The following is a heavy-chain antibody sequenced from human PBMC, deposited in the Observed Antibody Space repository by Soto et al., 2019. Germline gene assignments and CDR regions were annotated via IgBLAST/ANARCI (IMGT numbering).Heavy chain of an antibody. CDR3: TRDLLPRYSFSGFDP. V-gene: IGHV1-46*02. D-gene: IGHD5-12*01. J-gene: IGHJ5*02. CDR2: ISPSGHTT. Sequence: QVQLVQSGAEVKKPGASANLSCKASGDTFKNFYIHWVRQAPGQGLEWLGMISPSGHTTTYPQKFQGRVTMTRDTSASTAYMEMRSLTSEDTALYYCTRDLLPRYSFSGFDPWGQGTQVTVSS. CDR1: GDTFKNFY.